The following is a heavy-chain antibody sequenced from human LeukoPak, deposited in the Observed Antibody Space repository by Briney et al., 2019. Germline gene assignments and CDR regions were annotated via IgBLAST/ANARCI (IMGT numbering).Heavy chain of an antibody. CDR3: ARGRSGYSSGRIDY. J-gene: IGHJ4*02. V-gene: IGHV4-34*01. CDR2: INHSGST. D-gene: IGHD6-19*01. Sequence: SETLSLTCAVYGGSFSGYYWSWIRQHPGKGLEWIGEINHSGSTNYNPSLKSRVTISVDTSKNQFSLKLSSVTAADTAVYYCARGRSGYSSGRIDYWGQGTLVTVSS. CDR1: GGSFSGYY.